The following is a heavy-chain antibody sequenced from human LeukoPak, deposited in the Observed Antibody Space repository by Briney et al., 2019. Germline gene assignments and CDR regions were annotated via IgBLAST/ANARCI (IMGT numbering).Heavy chain of an antibody. D-gene: IGHD4-17*01. V-gene: IGHV3-9*03. Sequence: GGSLRLSCAASGFTFSSYAMHWVRQAPGKGLEWVSGISWNSGSIGYADSVKGRFTISRDNAKNSLYLQMNSLRAEDMALYYCAKDRGDYVSLSLDYWGQGTLVTVSS. CDR1: GFTFSSYA. CDR2: ISWNSGSI. J-gene: IGHJ4*02. CDR3: AKDRGDYVSLSLDY.